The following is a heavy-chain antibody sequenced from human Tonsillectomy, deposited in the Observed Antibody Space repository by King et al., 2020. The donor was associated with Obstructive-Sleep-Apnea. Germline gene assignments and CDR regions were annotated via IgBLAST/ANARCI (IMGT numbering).Heavy chain of an antibody. CDR3: ATQGGPIDY. Sequence: VQLVQSGAEVKKPGESLKISCKASGYKFTNYWIGWVRQMPGKGLELVGSIYPVDFDTRYSPSFQGQVTISADKSISTPYLHWSSLKASDTALYYCATQGGPIDYWGQGTLVTVSS. CDR1: GYKFTNYW. D-gene: IGHD3-16*01. V-gene: IGHV5-51*01. J-gene: IGHJ4*02. CDR2: IYPVDFDT.